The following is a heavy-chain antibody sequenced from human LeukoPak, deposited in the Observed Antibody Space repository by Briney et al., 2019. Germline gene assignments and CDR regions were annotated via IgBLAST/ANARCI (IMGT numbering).Heavy chain of an antibody. CDR2: ISYDGSNK. D-gene: IGHD2-2*01. J-gene: IGHJ6*04. CDR1: GFTFSSYA. V-gene: IGHV3-30*09. CDR3: ARGLGYCSSTSCPYYYYGMDV. Sequence: GGSLRLSCAASGFTFSSYAMHWVRQVPGKGLEWVAVISYDGSNKYYADSVKGRFAISRDNSKNTLYLQMNSLRAEDTAVYYCARGLGYCSSTSCPYYYYGMDVWGKGTTVAVSS.